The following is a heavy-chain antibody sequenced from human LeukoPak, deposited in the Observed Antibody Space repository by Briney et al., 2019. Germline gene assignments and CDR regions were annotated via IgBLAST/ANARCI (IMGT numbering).Heavy chain of an antibody. CDR2: INPNSGGT. V-gene: IGHV1-2*02. Sequence: ASVKVPCKASGYTFTGYSMHWVRQAPGQGLEWMGWINPNSGGTNYAQKFQGRVTMTRDTSISTAYMELSRLRSDDTAVYYCARDRGYGVECNWFDLWGQGTLVTVSS. D-gene: IGHD4-17*01. CDR3: ARDRGYGVECNWFDL. CDR1: GYTFTGYS. J-gene: IGHJ5*02.